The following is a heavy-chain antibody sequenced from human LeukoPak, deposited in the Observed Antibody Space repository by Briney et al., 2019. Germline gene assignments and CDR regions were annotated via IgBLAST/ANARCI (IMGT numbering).Heavy chain of an antibody. Sequence: SETLSLTCTVSGGSISSYYRSWIRQPAGKGLEWIGRIYTSGSTNYNPSLKSRVTMSVDTSKNQFSLKLSSVTAADTAVYYCARDRGSTRRYYYYGMDVWGQGTTVTVSS. CDR1: GGSISSYY. CDR3: ARDRGSTRRYYYYGMDV. CDR2: IYTSGST. J-gene: IGHJ6*02. D-gene: IGHD2-2*01. V-gene: IGHV4-4*07.